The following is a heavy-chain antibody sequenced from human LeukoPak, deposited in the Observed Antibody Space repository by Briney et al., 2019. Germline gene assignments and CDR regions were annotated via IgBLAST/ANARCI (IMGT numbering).Heavy chain of an antibody. J-gene: IGHJ4*02. V-gene: IGHV1-69*05. D-gene: IGHD3-22*01. CDR2: YIPIFTRT. CDR1: GDTFSFYA. Sequence: SVKVSCKAYGDTFSFYALSWVRQAPGQRLEWMGGYIPIFTRTDYAERFQGRLTITTDDSTNTAYMELRSLRSNDTAVYYCARHMYYYENTGYYSNAFDYWGQGTLVTVSS. CDR3: ARHMYYYENTGYYSNAFDY.